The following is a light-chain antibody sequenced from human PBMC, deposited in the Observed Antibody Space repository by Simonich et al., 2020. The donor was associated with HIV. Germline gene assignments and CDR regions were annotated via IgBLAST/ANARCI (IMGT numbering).Light chain of an antibody. CDR3: QQYNNWPPWT. V-gene: IGKV1-39*01. J-gene: IGKJ1*01. CDR1: QSISNY. CDR2: AAS. Sequence: DIQMTQSPSSLSASVGDRVTITCRASQSISNYLNWYQQQPGTAPKLLIYAASTLQSGVPSKFSGIRSGTDFTLTISSLQPEDFAVYYCQQYNNWPPWTFGQGTKVEIK.